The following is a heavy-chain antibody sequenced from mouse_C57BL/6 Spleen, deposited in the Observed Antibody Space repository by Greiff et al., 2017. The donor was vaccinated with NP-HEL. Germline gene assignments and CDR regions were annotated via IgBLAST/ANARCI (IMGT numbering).Heavy chain of an antibody. J-gene: IGHJ4*01. V-gene: IGHV1-39*01. CDR3: ARGWLLRRAMGY. D-gene: IGHD2-3*01. Sequence: VQLQQSGPELVKPGASVKLSCKASGYSFTDYNMNWVKQRNGTSLEWIGVINPNYGTTSYNQKFKGKATLTVDQSSSTAYMQLNSLTSEDSAVYYWARGWLLRRAMGYWGQGTSVTVSS. CDR2: INPNYGTT. CDR1: GYSFTDYN.